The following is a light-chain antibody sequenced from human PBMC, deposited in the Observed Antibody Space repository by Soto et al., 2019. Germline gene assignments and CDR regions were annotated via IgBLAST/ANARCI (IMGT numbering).Light chain of an antibody. CDR3: LLDFSYFWA. CDR1: QSVRDN. Sequence: EILLTQSPATLAVSPGEGATLSCRASQSVRDNLAWYQQKPGQAPRLLIYGASSRATGIPDRFSGSGSGTDFTLTISSLQPEDFATYYCLLDFSYFWAFGQGTKVDIK. J-gene: IGKJ1*01. CDR2: GAS. V-gene: IGKV3D-15*01.